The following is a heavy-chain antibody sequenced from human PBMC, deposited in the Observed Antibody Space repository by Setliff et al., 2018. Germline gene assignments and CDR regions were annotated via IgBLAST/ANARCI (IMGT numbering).Heavy chain of an antibody. J-gene: IGHJ5*02. D-gene: IGHD2-2*01. CDR2: IYYSGST. CDR1: GASISSSRDY. V-gene: IGHV4-39*07. Sequence: LSLTCTVSGASISSSRDYWGWIRQPPGKGLEWIGSIYYSGSTYYNPSLKSRVTISVDTSKNQVSLKLSSVTAADTAVYYCVRTFNGSPADRWGQGTLVTVSS. CDR3: VRTFNGSPADR.